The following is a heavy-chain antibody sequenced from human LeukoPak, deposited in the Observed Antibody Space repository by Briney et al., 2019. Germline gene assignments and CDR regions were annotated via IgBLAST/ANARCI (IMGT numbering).Heavy chain of an antibody. CDR1: GFTFSSDW. CDR3: LRSRGNSYGYWAS. D-gene: IGHD5-18*01. Sequence: GGSLRLSCVASGFTFSSDWMHWVRQAPGKGLVWVSRINGAGTSISYADSVKGRFTISRDNAKNTLYLQMNSLRAEDSAAYYCLRSRGNSYGYWASWGQGTLVTVSS. V-gene: IGHV3-74*01. CDR2: INGAGTSI. J-gene: IGHJ1*01.